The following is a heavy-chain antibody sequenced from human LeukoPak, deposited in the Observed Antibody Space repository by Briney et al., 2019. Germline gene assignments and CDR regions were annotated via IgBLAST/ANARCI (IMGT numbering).Heavy chain of an antibody. CDR3: VRGGGWEMDY. J-gene: IGHJ4*02. D-gene: IGHD1-26*01. CDR1: GIIFSDHW. V-gene: IGHV3-7*04. CDR2: IKTDGRQI. Sequence: GGSLRLSCAASGIIFSDHWMTWVRQAPGKGLEWVATIKTDGRQIYYVDSVKGRFTISRDNAKNSLFLQMTTLRAEDPAIYFGVRGGGWEMDYWGQGTLATVSS.